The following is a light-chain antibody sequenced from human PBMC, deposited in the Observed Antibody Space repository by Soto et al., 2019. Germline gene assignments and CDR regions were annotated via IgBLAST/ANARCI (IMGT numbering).Light chain of an antibody. CDR1: QRVSTF. Sequence: EIVLTQSPGTLSLSPVDRATLSCMANQRVSTFLAWYQQRPGQAPRLLISEASNRATGIPARFSGSGSGTDFTLTISRLEPEDFAVYYCQQYGSSPFTFGQGTRLEIK. CDR2: EAS. J-gene: IGKJ5*01. CDR3: QQYGSSPFT. V-gene: IGKV3-20*01.